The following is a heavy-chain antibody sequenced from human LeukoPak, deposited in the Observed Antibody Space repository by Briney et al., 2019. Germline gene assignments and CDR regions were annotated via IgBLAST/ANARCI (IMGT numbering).Heavy chain of an antibody. CDR3: ARSLGGYPTDFDY. D-gene: IGHD3-16*02. Sequence: GGSLRLSCAASGFTFRNYVMHWVRQAPGKGPEYVSSISGNGGSTYYGNSVKDRFTISRDNSKNTLYLQMGSLRPEDMAGYYCARSLGGYPTDFDYWGQGTLVTVSS. CDR2: ISGNGGST. CDR1: GFTFRNYV. V-gene: IGHV3-64*01. J-gene: IGHJ4*02.